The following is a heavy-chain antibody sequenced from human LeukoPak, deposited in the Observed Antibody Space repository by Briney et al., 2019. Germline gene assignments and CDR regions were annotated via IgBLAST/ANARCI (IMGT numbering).Heavy chain of an antibody. Sequence: GGSLRLSCAASGFTFSSYSMIWVRQAPGKGLEWVSYISYSSSSIYYADSVKGRFTISRDNAKNSLYLQMNSLRDEDTAVYYCARPGSSGLSFDYWGQGTLVTVSS. V-gene: IGHV3-48*02. D-gene: IGHD3-22*01. J-gene: IGHJ4*02. CDR2: ISYSSSSI. CDR1: GFTFSSYS. CDR3: ARPGSSGLSFDY.